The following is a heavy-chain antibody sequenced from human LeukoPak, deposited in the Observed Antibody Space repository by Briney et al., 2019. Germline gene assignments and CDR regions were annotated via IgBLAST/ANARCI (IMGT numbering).Heavy chain of an antibody. J-gene: IGHJ4*02. CDR1: GYTLTELS. V-gene: IGHV1-24*01. CDR3: VKVAKYYYGSETYYFFEH. D-gene: IGHD3-10*01. Sequence: ASVKVSCKVSGYTLTELSMHWVRQAPGKGLEWMGGFDPEDGETIYAQKFQGRVTMTEDTSTDTAYMELNSLRVEDTGIYYCVKVAKYYYGSETYYFFEHWGQGTPVTASS. CDR2: FDPEDGET.